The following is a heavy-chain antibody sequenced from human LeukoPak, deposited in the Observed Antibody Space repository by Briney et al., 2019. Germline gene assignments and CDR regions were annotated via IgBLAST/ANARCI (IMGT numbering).Heavy chain of an antibody. CDR2: IIPIFGTA. CDR3: ARADPMTPGAFDI. V-gene: IGHV1-69*06. J-gene: IGHJ3*02. D-gene: IGHD3-22*01. Sequence: SVKVSCKASGGTFSSYAISWVRQAPGQGLEWMGGIIPIFGTANYAQKFQGRVTITADKSTSTAYMELSSLRSEDTAVYYCARADPMTPGAFDIWGQGTMVTVSS. CDR1: GGTFSSYA.